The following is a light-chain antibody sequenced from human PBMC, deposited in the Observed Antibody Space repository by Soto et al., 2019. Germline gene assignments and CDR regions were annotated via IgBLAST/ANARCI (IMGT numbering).Light chain of an antibody. CDR1: QSISTY. Sequence: DIRITQSPSSLSSSVGDRVTITCRASQSISTYLSWYQQKPGKAPKLLIYGATRLQSGAPSRFTGSGSGTEFTLTISSLRPEDFATYSCQQSYSNPPTFAQGTKVDI. J-gene: IGKJ2*01. CDR3: QQSYSNPPT. CDR2: GAT. V-gene: IGKV1-39*01.